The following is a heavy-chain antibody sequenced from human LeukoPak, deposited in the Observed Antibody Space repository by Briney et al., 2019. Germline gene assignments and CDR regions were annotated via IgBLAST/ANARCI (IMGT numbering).Heavy chain of an antibody. CDR3: ARVPYYYYYMDV. J-gene: IGHJ6*03. V-gene: IGHV3-7*01. Sequence: PGGSLRLSCEASGFTFSSYWMSWVRQAPGKGLEWVANIKQDGSEKYYVDSVKGRFTISRDNAKNSLYLQMNSLSAEDTAVYYCARVPYYYYYMDVWGKGTTVTISS. CDR1: GFTFSSYW. CDR2: IKQDGSEK.